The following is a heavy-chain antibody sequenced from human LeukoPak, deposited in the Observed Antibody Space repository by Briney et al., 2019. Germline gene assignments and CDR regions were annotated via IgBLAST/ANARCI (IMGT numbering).Heavy chain of an antibody. V-gene: IGHV3-30*02. D-gene: IGHD2-2*01. J-gene: IGHJ4*02. CDR1: GFTFSNYG. CDR2: VRYDETTK. Sequence: PGGSLRLSCAASGFTFSNYGMHWVRQAPGKGLEWVAFVRYDETTKFYADSVKGRFTISRDNSKTTLYLQMNSLRAEDTAVYYCAKDVPTAHFDYWGQGTLVTVSS. CDR3: AKDVPTAHFDY.